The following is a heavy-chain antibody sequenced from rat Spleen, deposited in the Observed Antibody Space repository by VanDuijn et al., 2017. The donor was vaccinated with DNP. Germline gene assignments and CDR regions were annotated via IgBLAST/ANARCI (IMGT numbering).Heavy chain of an antibody. Sequence: EVQLVESGGGLVQPGRSLKLSCAASGFTFSAYYMAWVRQAPTKGLEWVAYIRYDGGTTNYRDSVKGRITVSRDNAKSTLYLQMDSLRSEDTATYYCARPDYLGQGVMVTVSS. CDR2: IRYDGGTT. CDR3: ARPDY. V-gene: IGHV5-20*01. CDR1: GFTFSAYY. J-gene: IGHJ2*01.